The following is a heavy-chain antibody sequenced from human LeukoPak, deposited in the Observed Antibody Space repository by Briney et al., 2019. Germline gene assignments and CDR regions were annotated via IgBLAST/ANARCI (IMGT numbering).Heavy chain of an antibody. J-gene: IGHJ4*02. D-gene: IGHD3-22*01. CDR1: GFTFSSYA. V-gene: IGHV3-23*01. CDR3: AKQRDYYDSSGYYRGYYFDY. CDR2: ISGSGSST. Sequence: GGSLRLSCAASGFTFSSYAMSWVRQAPGKGLEWVSAISGSGSSTYYADSVKGRFTISRDNSKNTLYLQMNSLRAEDTAVYYCAKQRDYYDSSGYYRGYYFDYWGQGTLVTVSS.